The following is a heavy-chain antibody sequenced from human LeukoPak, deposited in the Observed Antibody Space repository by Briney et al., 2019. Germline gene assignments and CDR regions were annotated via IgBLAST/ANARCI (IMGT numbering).Heavy chain of an antibody. V-gene: IGHV3-23*01. Sequence: GGSLRLSCTASGFTFGGYAMSWVRQAPGKGLEWVSSISGGSEDTYYADSVKGRFTIPRDNSKTTLYLQMNSLRAEDTAVYYCARTIAQYSNSWLYFYYGLDVWGQGTTVTVSS. CDR3: ARTIAQYSNSWLYFYYGLDV. D-gene: IGHD6-13*01. CDR2: ISGGSEDT. J-gene: IGHJ6*02. CDR1: GFTFGGYA.